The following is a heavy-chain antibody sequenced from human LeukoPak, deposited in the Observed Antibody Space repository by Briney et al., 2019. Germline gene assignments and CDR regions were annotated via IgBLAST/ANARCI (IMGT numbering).Heavy chain of an antibody. CDR2: IIPIFGTA. J-gene: IGHJ6*03. CDR3: ARGVVVTIYYYYYYYMDV. V-gene: IGHV1-69*05. CDR1: GGTFSSYA. D-gene: IGHD3-22*01. Sequence: ASVKVSCKASGGTFSSYAISWVRQAPGQGLEWMGGIIPIFGTANYAQKFQGRVTITTDESTSTAYMKLSSLRSEDTAVYYCARGVVVTIYYYYYYYMDVWGKGTTVTVSS.